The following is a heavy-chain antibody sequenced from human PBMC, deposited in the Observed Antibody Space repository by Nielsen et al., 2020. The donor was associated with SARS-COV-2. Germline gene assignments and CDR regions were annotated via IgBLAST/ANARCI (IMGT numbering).Heavy chain of an antibody. V-gene: IGHV3-30*04. CDR2: ISYDGSNK. CDR3: AREWGYSSSLDYYYYGMDV. D-gene: IGHD6-6*01. CDR1: GFTFSSYA. Sequence: GESLKISCAASGFTFSSYAMHWVRQAPGKGLEWVAVISYDGSNKYYADSVKGRFTISRDNSKNTLYLQMNSLRAEDTAVYYCAREWGYSSSLDYYYYGMDVWGQGTTVTVSS. J-gene: IGHJ6*02.